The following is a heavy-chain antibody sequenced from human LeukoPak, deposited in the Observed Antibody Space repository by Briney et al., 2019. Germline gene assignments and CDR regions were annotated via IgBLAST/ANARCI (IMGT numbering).Heavy chain of an antibody. CDR1: GGSISTYY. V-gene: IGHV4-59*01. D-gene: IGHD3-16*01. CDR3: ARGRDLGQDY. CDR2: IYYSGSP. Sequence: SETLSLTCTLSGGSISTYYWSWIRQPPGKGLEWIGYIYYSGSPNYNPSLKSRVTMSIDTSKNQFSLKLNSVTAADTAVYFCARGRDLGQDYWGQGTLVTVSS. J-gene: IGHJ4*02.